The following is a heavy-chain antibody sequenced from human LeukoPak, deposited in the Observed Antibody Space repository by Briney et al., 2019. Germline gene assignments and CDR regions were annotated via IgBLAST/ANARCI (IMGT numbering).Heavy chain of an antibody. Sequence: GGSLRLSCAASGFTFSTYAMNWVRQAPGKGLEWVSAISGSGGTTYYADSVKGRFTISRDNSKNTLYLQMNSLRAEDTALYYSAKSEWYSSGYYSMWGQGTLVTVSS. CDR1: GFTFSTYA. D-gene: IGHD6-19*01. J-gene: IGHJ4*02. V-gene: IGHV3-23*01. CDR3: AKSEWYSSGYYSM. CDR2: ISGSGGTT.